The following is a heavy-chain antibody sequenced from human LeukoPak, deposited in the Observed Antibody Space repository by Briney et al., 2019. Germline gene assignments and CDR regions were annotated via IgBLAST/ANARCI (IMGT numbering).Heavy chain of an antibody. D-gene: IGHD3/OR15-3a*01. J-gene: IGHJ4*02. Sequence: GGSLRLSCAASGFTFDDYGMSWDRQAPGKGLEWVSGINWNGDSISYADSVKGRFTISRDNAKNSLYLQMNSLRAEDTALYYCARTAWTKEIDYWGQGTLVTVSS. CDR2: INWNGDSI. CDR1: GFTFDDYG. CDR3: ARTAWTKEIDY. V-gene: IGHV3-20*04.